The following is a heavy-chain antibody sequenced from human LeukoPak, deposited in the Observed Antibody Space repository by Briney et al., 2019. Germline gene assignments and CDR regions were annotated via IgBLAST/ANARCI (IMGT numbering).Heavy chain of an antibody. V-gene: IGHV4-4*07. J-gene: IGHJ2*01. Sequence: SETLSLTCTVSGVSISSYYWSWIRQPAGKGLEWIGHIYTSGSTYYNPSLKSRVTISVDTSKNQFSLKLSSVTAADTAVYYCAREPLMTTVTTGWYFDLWGRGTLVTISS. D-gene: IGHD4-17*01. CDR3: AREPLMTTVTTGWYFDL. CDR2: IYTSGST. CDR1: GVSISSYY.